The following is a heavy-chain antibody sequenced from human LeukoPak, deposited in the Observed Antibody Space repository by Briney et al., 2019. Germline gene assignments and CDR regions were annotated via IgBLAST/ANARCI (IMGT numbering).Heavy chain of an antibody. J-gene: IGHJ4*02. CDR2: IYCSGST. D-gene: IGHD3-10*01. V-gene: IGHV4-59*08. CDR3: ARQTHYGSGTYYFFDY. Sequence: SETLSLTCTVSGGSISSYYWSWIRQPPGKGLEWIGYIYCSGSTNYNPSLKRRVTISVDTSKNQFSLKLSSVTAADTAVYYCARQTHYGSGTYYFFDYWGQGTLVTVSS. CDR1: GGSISSYY.